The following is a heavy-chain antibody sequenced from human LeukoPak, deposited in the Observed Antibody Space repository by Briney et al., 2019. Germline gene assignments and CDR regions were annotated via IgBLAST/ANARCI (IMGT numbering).Heavy chain of an antibody. V-gene: IGHV4-4*07. CDR1: GGSISSYY. Sequence: SETLSLTCTVSGGSISSYYWSWIRQPAGEGLEWIGRLHTSGSTHYNPSLKSRVTMSVDTSKNQFSLKLSSVTAADTAVYYCARDQLHVQGPYYYYMDVWGKGTTVTVSS. J-gene: IGHJ6*03. CDR3: ARDQLHVQGPYYYYMDV. CDR2: LHTSGST. D-gene: IGHD1-7*01.